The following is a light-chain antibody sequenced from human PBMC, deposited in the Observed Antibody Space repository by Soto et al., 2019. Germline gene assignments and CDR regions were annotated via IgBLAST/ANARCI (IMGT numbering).Light chain of an antibody. J-gene: IGKJ5*01. Sequence: IQMTQSPSSLSASVGDRVAITWQATQDIRKYLNWYQQKPGKAPKLLIYDASSLETGVPSRFSGSGSGTDFTLTISSLQPEDFATYYCQQYDNLPLIFGQGTRLGI. CDR3: QQYDNLPLI. CDR1: QDIRKY. CDR2: DAS. V-gene: IGKV1-33*01.